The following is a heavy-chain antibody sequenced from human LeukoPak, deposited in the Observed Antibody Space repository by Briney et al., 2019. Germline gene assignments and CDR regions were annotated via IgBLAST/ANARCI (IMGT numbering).Heavy chain of an antibody. V-gene: IGHV4-59*12. Sequence: SATLSLTCTVAGGSISSYYCSWIRQPPGKGLEWIGYIYNSGGTNYNPSLKSRVTISVDTSKNQFSLKLSSVTAADTAVYYCARLNAFAYYFDYWGQGTLVTVSS. CDR2: IYNSGGT. J-gene: IGHJ4*02. CDR3: ARLNAFAYYFDY. CDR1: GGSISSYY.